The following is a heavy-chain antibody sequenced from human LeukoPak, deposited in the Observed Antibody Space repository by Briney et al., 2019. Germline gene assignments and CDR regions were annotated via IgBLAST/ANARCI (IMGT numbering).Heavy chain of an antibody. J-gene: IGHJ4*02. Sequence: GGSLRLSCAASGFTVSSNYMSWVRQAPGKGLEWVSVIYSGGSTYYADSVKGRFTISRDNSKNTLYLQMNSLRAEDTAVYCCARGGAGYGGYLGYWGQGTLVTVSP. V-gene: IGHV3-53*01. D-gene: IGHD5-12*01. CDR3: ARGGAGYGGYLGY. CDR2: IYSGGST. CDR1: GFTVSSNY.